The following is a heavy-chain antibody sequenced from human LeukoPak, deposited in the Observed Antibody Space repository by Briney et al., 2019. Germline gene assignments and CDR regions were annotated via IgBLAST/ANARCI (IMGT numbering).Heavy chain of an antibody. CDR3: ARSEGMAPITYFDY. V-gene: IGHV4-34*01. D-gene: IGHD5-24*01. CDR1: GGSFSGDY. Sequence: WETLSLTCAVYGGSFSGDYWSWIRQPPGKGLEWIGEIYHSGGTNYNPSLKSRVTISVDTSKNQFSLKLSSVTASDTAVYYCARSEGMAPITYFDYWGQGTLVTVSS. CDR2: IYHSGGT. J-gene: IGHJ4*02.